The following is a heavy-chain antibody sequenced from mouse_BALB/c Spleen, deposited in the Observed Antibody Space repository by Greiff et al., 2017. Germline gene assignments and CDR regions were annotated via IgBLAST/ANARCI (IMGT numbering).Heavy chain of an antibody. Sequence: EVQLKESGAELVKPGASVKLSCTASGFNIKDTYMHWVKQRPEQGLEWIGRIDPANGNTKYDPKFQGKSTITADTSSNTAYLQHSSLTSEDTAGCYCARGAGTAYWGQGTLVTVSA. V-gene: IGHV14-3*02. CDR2: IDPANGNT. D-gene: IGHD4-1*01. J-gene: IGHJ3*01. CDR3: ARGAGTAY. CDR1: GFNIKDTY.